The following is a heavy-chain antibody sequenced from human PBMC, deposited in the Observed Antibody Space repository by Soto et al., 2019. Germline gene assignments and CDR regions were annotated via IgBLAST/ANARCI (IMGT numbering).Heavy chain of an antibody. D-gene: IGHD5-12*01. CDR1: GFTFSGYW. V-gene: IGHV3-7*01. J-gene: IGHJ4*02. CDR3: VRGSGYKLDY. Sequence: GGSLRLSCAVSGFTFSGYWMSWVRQAPGKGLEWVANIKEDGSEKYYVDSVKGRFTISRDNAKNSLYLQMNSLRAEDTTVYYCVRGSGYKLDYWGQGTLDTVSS. CDR2: IKEDGSEK.